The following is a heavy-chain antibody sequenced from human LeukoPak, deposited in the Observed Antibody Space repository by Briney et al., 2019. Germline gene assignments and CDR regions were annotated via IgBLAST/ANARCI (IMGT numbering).Heavy chain of an antibody. CDR2: SYYSGST. CDR3: ARRSWSTSSWYFDY. J-gene: IGHJ4*02. D-gene: IGHD6-6*01. Sequence: SETLSLTCTVSGGSVSSGSYYWGWIRQPPEEGLEWIGSSYYSGSTYYNPSLKSRVTISVDTSNNQFSLKLSSVTAADTAVYYCARRSWSTSSWYFDYWGQGTLVTVSS. V-gene: IGHV4-39*01. CDR1: GGSVSSGSYY.